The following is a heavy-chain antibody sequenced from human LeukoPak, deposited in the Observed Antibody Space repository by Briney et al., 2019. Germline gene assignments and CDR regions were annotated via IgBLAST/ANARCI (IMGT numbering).Heavy chain of an antibody. CDR1: GYTLTELS. CDR3: ATDRIAAAGKTVYYYGMDV. D-gene: IGHD6-13*01. V-gene: IGHV1-24*01. J-gene: IGHJ6*02. CDR2: FDPEDGET. Sequence: ASVKVSCKVSGYTLTELSMHWVRHAPGKGLERMGGFDPEDGETIYAQKFQGRVTMTEDTSTDTAYIELSSLRSEDTAVYCCATDRIAAAGKTVYYYGMDVWGQGTTVTVSS.